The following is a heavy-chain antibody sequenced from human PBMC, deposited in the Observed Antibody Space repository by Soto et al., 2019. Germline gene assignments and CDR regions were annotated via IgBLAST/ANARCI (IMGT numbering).Heavy chain of an antibody. CDR1: GTIFSSYT. CDR3: ARGLGGRMDD. V-gene: IGHV1-69*08. CDR2: IIPILGET. Sequence: QVQLVQSGAEVKKPGSSVRVSCKASGTIFSSYTISWVRQAPGQGLEWMGRIIPILGETNSAQKFQGRATLTADKSTNTAYMELNSLRLEDTDVYYCARGLGGRMDDWGQGTTVTVSS. J-gene: IGHJ6*02. D-gene: IGHD3-16*01.